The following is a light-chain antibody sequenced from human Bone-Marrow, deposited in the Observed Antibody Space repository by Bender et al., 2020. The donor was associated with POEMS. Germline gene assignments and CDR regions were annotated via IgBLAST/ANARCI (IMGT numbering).Light chain of an antibody. CDR2: INN. J-gene: IGLJ3*02. Sequence: QSVLTQPPSASGTPGQRITISCSGSSPNIGSNYVYWYQQLPGTAPKLLIYINNQRPSGVPDRFSGSKSGTSASLAISGLQSEDEADYYCAAWEDSLNGWVFGGGTKLTAL. CDR3: AAWEDSLNGWV. V-gene: IGLV1-44*01. CDR1: SPNIGSNY.